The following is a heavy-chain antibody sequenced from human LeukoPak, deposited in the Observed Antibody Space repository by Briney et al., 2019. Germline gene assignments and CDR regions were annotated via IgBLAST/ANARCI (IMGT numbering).Heavy chain of an antibody. Sequence: ASVKVSCKASGYTFTSYDINWVRQATGQGLEWMGWMNPNSGNTGYAQKFQGRVTITRNTSISTAYMELSRLRSDDTAVYYCAMLGVGDNHDAFDIWGQGTMVTVSS. V-gene: IGHV1-8*03. CDR1: GYTFTSYD. CDR2: MNPNSGNT. CDR3: AMLGVGDNHDAFDI. D-gene: IGHD1-26*01. J-gene: IGHJ3*02.